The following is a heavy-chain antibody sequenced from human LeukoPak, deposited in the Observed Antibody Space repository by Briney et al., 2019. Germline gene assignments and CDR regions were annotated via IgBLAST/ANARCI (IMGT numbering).Heavy chain of an antibody. CDR1: GFTFRTYG. CDR3: ARDSEYYYDSSGYYQSFDY. CDR2: ISSSSSYI. V-gene: IGHV3-21*01. D-gene: IGHD3-22*01. J-gene: IGHJ4*02. Sequence: GGSLRLSCAASGFTFRTYGMNWVRQAPGKGLEWVSSISSSSSYIYYADSVKGRFTISRDNAKNSLYLQMNSLRAEDTAVYYCARDSEYYYDSSGYYQSFDYWGQGTLVAVSS.